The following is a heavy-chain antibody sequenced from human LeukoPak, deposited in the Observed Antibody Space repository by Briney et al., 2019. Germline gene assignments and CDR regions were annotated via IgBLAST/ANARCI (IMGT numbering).Heavy chain of an antibody. CDR2: ISDYDGNT. V-gene: IGHV1-18*04. CDR3: ARDTTGLYCGYDYYFYYNGMDV. CDR1: GYTFSSYG. D-gene: IGHD5-12*01. J-gene: IGHJ6*04. Sequence: GASVTLSCKASGYTFSSYGISWVRQAPGQGLEWMGWISDYDGNTNYAQKLQGRVTMTTDTSTSTAYMKLRSLRSDDTAVYYCARDTTGLYCGYDYYFYYNGMDVWGKGTTVTVSS.